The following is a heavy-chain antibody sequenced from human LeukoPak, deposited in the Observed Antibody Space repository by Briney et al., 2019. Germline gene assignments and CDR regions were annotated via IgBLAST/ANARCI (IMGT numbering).Heavy chain of an antibody. D-gene: IGHD3-22*01. Sequence: GGSLRLSCAASGFTFSSYGMHWVRQAPGKGLEWVAVIWYDGSNKYYADSVKGRFTISRDNSKNTLYLQMNSLRAEDTAVYYCAREAYDSSGYYYNYYGMDVWGQGTTVTVSS. J-gene: IGHJ6*02. CDR1: GFTFSSYG. CDR3: AREAYDSSGYYYNYYGMDV. V-gene: IGHV3-33*01. CDR2: IWYDGSNK.